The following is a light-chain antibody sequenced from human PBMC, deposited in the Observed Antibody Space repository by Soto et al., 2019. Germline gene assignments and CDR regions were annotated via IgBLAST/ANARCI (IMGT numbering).Light chain of an antibody. CDR3: LSYADTAYV. CDR1: ISDVGGYNY. CDR2: EVS. Sequence: SARRPPASASGSPRQSFTISCAGTISDVGGYNYVSWYQQYPGKVPKLMIYEVSERPSGVPDRFSGSKSGNTAFLTVSGLQAEDEADYYCLSYADTAYVFGTGTTVTV. J-gene: IGLJ1*01. V-gene: IGLV2-8*01.